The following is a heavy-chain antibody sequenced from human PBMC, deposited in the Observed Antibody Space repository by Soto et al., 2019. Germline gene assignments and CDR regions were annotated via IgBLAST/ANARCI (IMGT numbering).Heavy chain of an antibody. V-gene: IGHV4-31*03. CDR1: GGSISSGGYY. CDR3: AREPFKYVPAAISWFDP. Sequence: QVQLQESGPGLVKPSQTLSLTCTVSGGSISSGGYYWSWIRQHPGKGLEWIGYIYYSGSTYYNPSLKSRVTISVDTSKTQFSLKLSSVTAADTAVYYCAREPFKYVPAAISWFDPWGQGTLVTVAS. J-gene: IGHJ5*02. CDR2: IYYSGST. D-gene: IGHD2-2*01.